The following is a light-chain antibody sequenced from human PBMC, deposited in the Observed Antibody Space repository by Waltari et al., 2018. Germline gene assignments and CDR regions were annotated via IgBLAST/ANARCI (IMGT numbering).Light chain of an antibody. CDR1: QSVLYNSKRNNY. J-gene: IGKJ3*01. V-gene: IGKV4-1*01. Sequence: DIVMTQSPDSLAVSLGERATIHCKSSQSVLYNSKRNNYLGWYQQKPGHPPKLLIYWASTRESGVPDRFSGSGSGTDFTLTISSLQAEDVAVYYCQQYYSTPFTFGPGTKVDIK. CDR3: QQYYSTPFT. CDR2: WAS.